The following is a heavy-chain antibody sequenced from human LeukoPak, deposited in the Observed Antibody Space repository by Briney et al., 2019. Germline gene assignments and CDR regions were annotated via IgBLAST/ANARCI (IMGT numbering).Heavy chain of an antibody. CDR1: GFTFSSYS. V-gene: IGHV3-48*01. D-gene: IGHD3-3*01. CDR2: ISSSSSTI. Sequence: GGSLRLSCAASGFTFSSYSMNWVRQAPGKGLEWVSYISSSSSTIYYADSVKGRFTISRDNAKNSLYLQMNSLRAEDTAVYYCARAGRFLEWLFGSNDYWGQGTLVTVSS. CDR3: ARAGRFLEWLFGSNDY. J-gene: IGHJ4*02.